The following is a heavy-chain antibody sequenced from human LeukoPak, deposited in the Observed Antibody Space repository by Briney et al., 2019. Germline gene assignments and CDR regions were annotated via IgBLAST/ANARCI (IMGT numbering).Heavy chain of an antibody. V-gene: IGHV4-59*01. CDR1: GGSFSGYY. Sequence: SETLSLTCAVYGGSFSGYYWSWIRQPPGKGLEWIGYIYYSGSTNYNPSLKSRVTISVDTSKNQFSLKLSSVTAADTAVYYCARGPTSWFDPWGQGTLVTVSS. J-gene: IGHJ5*02. CDR2: IYYSGST. CDR3: ARGPTSWFDP.